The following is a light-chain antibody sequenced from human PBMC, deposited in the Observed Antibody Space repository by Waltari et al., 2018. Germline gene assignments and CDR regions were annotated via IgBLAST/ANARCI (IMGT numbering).Light chain of an antibody. CDR3: QAWDSSTVV. V-gene: IGLV3-1*01. CDR1: KLGLKY. CDR2: EDR. J-gene: IGLJ3*02. Sequence: SYELTQPPSVSVSPGQTASITCSGDKLGLKYVCCYQQKPGQPPVLVIYEDRKRPSGIPERFSGSNSGNTATLTISGTQAMDDADYYCQAWDSSTVVFGGGTKLTVL.